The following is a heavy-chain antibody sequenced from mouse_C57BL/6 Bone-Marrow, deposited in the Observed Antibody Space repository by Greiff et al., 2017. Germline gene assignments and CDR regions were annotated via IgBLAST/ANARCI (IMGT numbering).Heavy chain of an antibody. D-gene: IGHD1-1*01. CDR2: SRNNANDYTT. Sequence: EVMLVESGGGLVQSGRSLRLSCATSGFTFSDFYMEWVRQAPGKGLAWIAASRNNANDYTTEYSASVKGRFIVSRDTSQLILYLQLTALGAEDTAIYYCARYAPFYCDGSSYVDWYFDVGGTGTTVTVSS. CDR3: ARYAPFYCDGSSYVDWYFDV. J-gene: IGHJ1*03. CDR1: GFTFSDFY. V-gene: IGHV7-1*01.